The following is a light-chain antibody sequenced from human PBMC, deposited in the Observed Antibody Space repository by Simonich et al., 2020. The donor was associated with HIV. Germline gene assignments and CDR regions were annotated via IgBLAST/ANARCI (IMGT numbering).Light chain of an antibody. CDR2: LAA. J-gene: IGKJ1*01. CDR3: QQYYSTPWT. CDR1: QSVLYNSNNKNY. V-gene: IGKV4-1*01. Sequence: DIVMTQSPDSLAVSLGERATINCKSSQSVLYNSNNKNYLAWYQQKPGQPPKLLIYLAATRGSWVPDRFSGSGSGTDFTLTISSLQAEDVAVYYCQQYYSTPWTFGQGTKVEIK.